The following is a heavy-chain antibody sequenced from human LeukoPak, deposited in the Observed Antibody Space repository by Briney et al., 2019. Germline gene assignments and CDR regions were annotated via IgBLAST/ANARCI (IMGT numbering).Heavy chain of an antibody. D-gene: IGHD3-10*01. J-gene: IGHJ4*02. V-gene: IGHV3-7*01. CDR1: GFNFSTYW. CDR3: VTDQTGRHPYFFDY. CDR2: IKEDGSEI. Sequence: QSGGSLRLSCAASGFNFSTYWMTWVRHVPGKGLEWVANIKEDGSEIYYVDAVKGRFSISRDNAKTSLYLQMNSLSVADTAVYYCVTDQTGRHPYFFDYWGQGTLVTVSS.